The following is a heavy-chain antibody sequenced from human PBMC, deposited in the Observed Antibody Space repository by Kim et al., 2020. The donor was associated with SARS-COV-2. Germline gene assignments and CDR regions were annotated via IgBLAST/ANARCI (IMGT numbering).Heavy chain of an antibody. V-gene: IGHV4-34*01. CDR3: ARERGGITMIVGPFDY. Sequence: SETLSLTCAVYGGSFSGYYCSWIRQPQGKGLEVIGEINHSGSTNYNQSLKSRVTISGDTSKNQFALKLSSVTAADTAVYYCARERGGITMIVGPFDYGGQGYLVTVSS. CDR2: INHSGST. J-gene: IGHJ4*02. CDR1: GGSFSGYY. D-gene: IGHD3-22*01.